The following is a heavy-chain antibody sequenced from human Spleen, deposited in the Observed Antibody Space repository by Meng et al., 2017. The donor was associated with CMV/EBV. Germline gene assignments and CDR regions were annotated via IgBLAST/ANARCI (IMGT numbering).Heavy chain of an antibody. CDR2: ITGNGYST. CDR3: AKDRHTSSAPYYFDS. V-gene: IGHV3-23*01. Sequence: GESLKISCAASGFTFGSYAMTWGRQAPGKGLQWVSSITGNGYSTYYADSVKGRCTISRDNSNNTLFRQMNSLRAEDTAVYYCAKDRHTSSAPYYFDSWGQGTLVTVSS. CDR1: GFTFGSYA. J-gene: IGHJ4*02.